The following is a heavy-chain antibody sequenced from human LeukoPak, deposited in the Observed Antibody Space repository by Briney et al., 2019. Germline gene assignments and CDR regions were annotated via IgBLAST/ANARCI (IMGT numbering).Heavy chain of an antibody. Sequence: PGGSLRLSCAASGFTFSSYAMSWVRQAPGKGLEWVSAISGTGGSTYYADSVKGRFTISRDNPKNTLYLQMNSLRAEDTAVYYCAKSSTGYSNSWYAYYYYYMDVWGKGTTVTVSS. J-gene: IGHJ6*03. CDR1: GFTFSSYA. CDR3: AKSSTGYSNSWYAYYYYYMDV. CDR2: ISGTGGST. V-gene: IGHV3-23*01. D-gene: IGHD6-13*01.